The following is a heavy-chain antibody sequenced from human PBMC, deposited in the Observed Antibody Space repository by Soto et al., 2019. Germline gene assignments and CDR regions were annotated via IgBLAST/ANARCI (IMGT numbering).Heavy chain of an antibody. CDR1: GGSFSGYY. V-gene: IGHV4-34*01. D-gene: IGHD6-19*01. J-gene: IGHJ4*02. CDR2: INHSGRT. Sequence: SETLSLTCAVYGGSFSGYYWSWIRQPPGKGLEWIGEINHSGRTNYNPSLKSRVTISVDTSKNQFSLKLSSVTAADTAVYYCARERGLYSSAKTIDYWGQGTLVTVSS. CDR3: ARERGLYSSAKTIDY.